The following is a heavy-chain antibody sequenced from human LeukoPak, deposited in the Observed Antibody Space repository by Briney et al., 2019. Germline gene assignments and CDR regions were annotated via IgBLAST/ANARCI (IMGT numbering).Heavy chain of an antibody. CDR3: AKDDYSNGRSIDY. J-gene: IGHJ4*02. CDR1: GFTFSSYW. Sequence: GGSLRLSCAASGFTFSSYWMLWVRQAPGKGLVWVSRINSDGSSTSYADSVKGRFTISRDNAKNTLYLQMNSLRAEDTAAYYCAKDDYSNGRSIDYWGQGTLVTVSS. V-gene: IGHV3-74*01. CDR2: INSDGSST. D-gene: IGHD4-11*01.